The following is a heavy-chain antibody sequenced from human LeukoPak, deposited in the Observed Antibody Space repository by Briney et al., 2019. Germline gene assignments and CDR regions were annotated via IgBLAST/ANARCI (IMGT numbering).Heavy chain of an antibody. V-gene: IGHV1-69*13. D-gene: IGHD2-15*01. CDR3: AREDIVVVVAATYYYYGMDV. CDR1: GGTFSSYA. CDR2: IIPIFGTA. Sequence: SVKVSCKASGGTFSSYAISWVRQAPGQGLEWMGGIIPIFGTANYAQKFQGRVTITADESTSTAYMELSSLRSEDTAVYYCAREDIVVVVAATYYYYGMDVWGQGTTVTVSS. J-gene: IGHJ6*02.